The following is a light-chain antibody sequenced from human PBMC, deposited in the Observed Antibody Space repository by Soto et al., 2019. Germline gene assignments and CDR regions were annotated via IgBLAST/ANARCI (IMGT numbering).Light chain of an antibody. CDR3: QQYENYWT. CDR2: AAS. V-gene: IGKV1-9*01. CDR1: QGISSY. J-gene: IGKJ1*01. Sequence: DIQLTQSPSFLSASVGDRVTITCRASQGISSYLAWYQQKPGKAPKLLIYAASTLQSGVPSRFSGSGSGTEFTLTISSLQPDDCATYYCQQYENYWTFGQGTKVDIK.